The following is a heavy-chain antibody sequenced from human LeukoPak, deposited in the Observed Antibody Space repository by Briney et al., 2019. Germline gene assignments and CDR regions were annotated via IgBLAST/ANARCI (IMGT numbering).Heavy chain of an antibody. J-gene: IGHJ1*01. CDR1: GFTFSSYA. V-gene: IGHV3-23*01. CDR3: AKVYMPSALSYFQH. CDR2: ISGSGGST. Sequence: GGSLRLSCAASGFTFSSYAMSWVRQAPAKGLEWVSAISGSGGSTSYADSVKGRFTISRDNSKNTLYLQMNSLRAEDTAVYYCAKVYMPSALSYFQHWGQGTLVTVSS. D-gene: IGHD2-15*01.